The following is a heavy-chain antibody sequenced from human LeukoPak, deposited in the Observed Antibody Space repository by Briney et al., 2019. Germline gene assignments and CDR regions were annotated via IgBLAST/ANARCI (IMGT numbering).Heavy chain of an antibody. CDR2: ISYDGSNK. Sequence: PGRSLRLSCAASGFTFSSYGMHWVRQAPGKGLEWVAVISYDGSNKYYADSVKGRFTISRDNSKNTLYLQMNSLRAEDTAVYYCAKEPSGSYYYYYYYYGMDVWGQGTTVTVSS. CDR1: GFTFSSYG. CDR3: AKEPSGSYYYYYYYYGMDV. J-gene: IGHJ6*02. D-gene: IGHD1-26*01. V-gene: IGHV3-30*18.